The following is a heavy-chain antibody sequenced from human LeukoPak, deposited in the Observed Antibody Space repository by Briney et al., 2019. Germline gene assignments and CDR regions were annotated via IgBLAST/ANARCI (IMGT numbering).Heavy chain of an antibody. J-gene: IGHJ4*02. CDR3: ARGYSSSLYYFDY. Sequence: GASVKVSCKASGGTFNNYAISWVRQAPGQGLRWMGGIIPIFGSATYAQNFQGRVTITADESTSTAYMELSSLRSEDTAVYYCARGYSSSLYYFDYWGQGTLVTVSS. CDR2: IIPIFGSA. D-gene: IGHD6-13*01. CDR1: GGTFNNYA. V-gene: IGHV1-69*13.